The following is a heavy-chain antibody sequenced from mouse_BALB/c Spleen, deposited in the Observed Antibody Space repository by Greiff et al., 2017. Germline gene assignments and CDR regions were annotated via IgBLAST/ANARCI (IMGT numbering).Heavy chain of an antibody. Sequence: DVKLVESGGGLVKPGGSLKLSCAASGFTFSDYYMYWVRQTPEKRLAWVATISDGGSYTYYPDSVKGRLTISRDNAKNNLYLQMSSLKSDDTAMYYCARDQFSYYYGSSFAYWGQGTLVTVSA. J-gene: IGHJ3*01. CDR3: ARDQFSYYYGSSFAY. V-gene: IGHV5-4*02. D-gene: IGHD1-1*01. CDR2: ISDGGSYT. CDR1: GFTFSDYY.